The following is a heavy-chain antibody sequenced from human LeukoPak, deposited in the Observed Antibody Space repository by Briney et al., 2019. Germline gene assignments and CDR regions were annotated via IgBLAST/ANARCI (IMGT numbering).Heavy chain of an antibody. J-gene: IGHJ3*02. CDR1: GGSISSYY. CDR2: IYDGGTT. V-gene: IGHV4-59*04. Sequence: SETLSLTCTVSGGSISSYYWSWIRQAPGKGLEWIGNIYDGGTTHYNPSLKSRVTISGDTSKNQFSLKLNSVTAADTAICYCATHRRSGSGGSENAFEIWGQGTMVTVSS. D-gene: IGHD5-12*01. CDR3: ATHRRSGSGGSENAFEI.